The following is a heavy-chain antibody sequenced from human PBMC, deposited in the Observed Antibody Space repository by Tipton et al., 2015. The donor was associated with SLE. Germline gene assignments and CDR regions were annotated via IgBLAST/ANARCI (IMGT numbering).Heavy chain of an antibody. V-gene: IGHV4-59*12. J-gene: IGHJ6*03. Sequence: TLSLTCTVSGGSISSFSWTWIRQPPGKGLEWMGYIYYGVPGNYNPSLKSRVTISVDTSKNQFSLKLSSVTAADTAVYYCARGGAVYYYYYYMDVWGKGTTVTVSS. CDR2: IYYGVPG. CDR1: GGSISSFS. CDR3: ARGGAVYYYYYYMDV. D-gene: IGHD3-10*01.